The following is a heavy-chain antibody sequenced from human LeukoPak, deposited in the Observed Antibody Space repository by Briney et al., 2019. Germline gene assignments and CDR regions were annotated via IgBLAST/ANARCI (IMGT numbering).Heavy chain of an antibody. V-gene: IGHV3-30-3*01. J-gene: IGHJ4*02. D-gene: IGHD3-10*01. CDR1: GFTFRNYV. CDR2: TSSDLNVK. Sequence: GGSLRLSCAASGFTFRNYVIHWVRQASGKGLEWVAVTSSDLNVKLYADSVKGRFTISRDNSRSTLYLQMNSLRPEDTAIYYCAREGYYGSGSPPSLYFDYWGQGTLVTVSS. CDR3: AREGYYGSGSPPSLYFDY.